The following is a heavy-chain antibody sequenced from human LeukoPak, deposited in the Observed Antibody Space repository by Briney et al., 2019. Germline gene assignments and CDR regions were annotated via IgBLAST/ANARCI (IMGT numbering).Heavy chain of an antibody. CDR3: AREPGSSWANTQFLYYYYYGMDV. CDR2: IGTAGDT. V-gene: IGHV3-13*01. CDR1: GFTFSSYD. J-gene: IGHJ6*02. D-gene: IGHD6-13*01. Sequence: GGSLRLSCAASGFTFSSYDMHWVRQGTGKGLEWVSAIGTAGDTYYPGSVKGRFTISRENAKKSLYLQMNSLRAGDTAVYYCAREPGSSWANTQFLYYYYYGMDVWGQGTTVTVSS.